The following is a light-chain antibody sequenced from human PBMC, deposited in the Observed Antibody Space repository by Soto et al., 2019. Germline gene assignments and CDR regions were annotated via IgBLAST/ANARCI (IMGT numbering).Light chain of an antibody. CDR2: GAS. V-gene: IGKV3-15*01. J-gene: IGKJ1*01. CDR1: QSVNSN. CDR3: QQYNNWWT. Sequence: EIVMTQSPATLCVSPGEIATLSCRASQSVNSNLAWYQQKPGQAPRLLISGASTRATGIPARFSGSGSETEFTLTISSLQSEDFAVYYCQQYNNWWTFGQGTKVEMK.